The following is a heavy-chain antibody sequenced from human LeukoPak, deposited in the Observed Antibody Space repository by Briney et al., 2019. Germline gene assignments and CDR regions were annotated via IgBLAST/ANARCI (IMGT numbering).Heavy chain of an antibody. Sequence: PSETLSLTCTVSGGSISSSSYYWGWIRQPPGKGLEWIGSIYYSGSTNYNPSLKSRVTISIDKSKNQFSLNLSSVTAADTAVYYCGSGDYYYFDYWGQGTLVAVSS. D-gene: IGHD3-10*01. CDR3: GSGDYYYFDY. CDR1: GGSISSSSYY. CDR2: IYYSGST. V-gene: IGHV4-39*07. J-gene: IGHJ4*02.